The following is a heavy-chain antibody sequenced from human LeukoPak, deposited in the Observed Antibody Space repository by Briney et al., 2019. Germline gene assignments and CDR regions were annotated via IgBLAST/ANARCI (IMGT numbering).Heavy chain of an antibody. V-gene: IGHV1-18*01. Sequence: ASVKVSCKASGYTFTSYGISWVRQAPGQGLEWMGWISAYNGNTNYAQKLQGRVTMTTDTSTSTAYMELRSLRPDDTAVYYCAREFNIVVVPAAHGGDYWGQGTLVTVSS. D-gene: IGHD2-2*01. J-gene: IGHJ4*02. CDR3: AREFNIVVVPAAHGGDY. CDR1: GYTFTSYG. CDR2: ISAYNGNT.